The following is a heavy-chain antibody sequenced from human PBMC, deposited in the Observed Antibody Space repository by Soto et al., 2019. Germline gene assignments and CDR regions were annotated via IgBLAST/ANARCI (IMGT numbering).Heavy chain of an antibody. CDR3: ARGSRYCSSWDADY. J-gene: IGHJ4*02. V-gene: IGHV3-33*01. Sequence: QVQLVESGGGVVQPGRSLRLSCEASGFTFSVYAMHWVRQAPGKGLERVALIWYDGSNKYYADSVEGRFTVSRDNSKNTLYLHMSSLRAEDTAVYYCARGSRYCSSWDADYWGQGTLVTVSS. CDR2: IWYDGSNK. D-gene: IGHD2-15*01. CDR1: GFTFSVYA.